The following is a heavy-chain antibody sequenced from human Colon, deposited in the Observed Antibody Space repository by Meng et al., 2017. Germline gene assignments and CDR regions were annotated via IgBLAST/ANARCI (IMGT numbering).Heavy chain of an antibody. CDR1: GGSFSGYY. CDR2: INHSGST. Sequence: QVPLPPWGAGLLKPSETLCLTCAVYGGSFSGYYWSWIRQPPGKGLEWIGEINHSGSTNYNPSLKSRVTISVDTSKNQFSLKLSSVTAADTAVYYCARERLSSGWYGGRWFDPWGQGTLVTVSS. D-gene: IGHD6-19*01. J-gene: IGHJ5*02. CDR3: ARERLSSGWYGGRWFDP. V-gene: IGHV4-34*01.